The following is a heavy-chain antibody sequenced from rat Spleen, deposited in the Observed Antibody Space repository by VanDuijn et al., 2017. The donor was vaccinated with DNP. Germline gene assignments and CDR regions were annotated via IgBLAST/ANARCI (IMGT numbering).Heavy chain of an antibody. CDR2: ISYEGSST. CDR3: ARDYGSYGYAMDA. D-gene: IGHD1-3*01. J-gene: IGHJ4*01. Sequence: EVQLVESGGGLVQPGRSLKLSCAASGFTFSDYAMAWVRQAPKKGLEWVATISYEGSSTYYRDSVKGRFTVSRDNAKSSLYLQMDSLRSEDTATYYCARDYGSYGYAMDAWGQGTSVTVSS. V-gene: IGHV5-17*01. CDR1: GFTFSDYA.